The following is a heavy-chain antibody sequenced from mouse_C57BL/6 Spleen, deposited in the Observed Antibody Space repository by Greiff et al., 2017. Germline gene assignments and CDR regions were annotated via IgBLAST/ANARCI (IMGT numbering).Heavy chain of an antibody. CDR2: IYPGDGDT. CDR1: GYAFSSYW. J-gene: IGHJ4*01. Sequence: VQLQESGAELVKPGASVKISCKASGYAFSSYWMNWVKQRPGKGLEWIGQIYPGDGDTNYNGKFKGKATLTADKSSSTAYMQLSSLTSEDSAVYFCAIYDYDGTYYAMDYWGQGTSVTVSS. CDR3: AIYDYDGTYYAMDY. D-gene: IGHD2-4*01. V-gene: IGHV1-80*01.